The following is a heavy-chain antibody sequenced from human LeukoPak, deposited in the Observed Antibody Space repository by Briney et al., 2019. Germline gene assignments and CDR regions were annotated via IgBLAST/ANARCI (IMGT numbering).Heavy chain of an antibody. V-gene: IGHV1-46*01. J-gene: IGHJ4*02. CDR1: GYTFTSYY. CDR3: ARRGYFYDSSGYYVQYYFDY. D-gene: IGHD3-22*01. Sequence: ASVEVSCKASGYTFTSYYMHWVRQAPGQGLEWMGIINPSGGSTNYAQKFQGRVTMTRDTSTSTVYMELSSLRSEDTAVYYCARRGYFYDSSGYYVQYYFDYWGQGTLVTVSS. CDR2: INPSGGST.